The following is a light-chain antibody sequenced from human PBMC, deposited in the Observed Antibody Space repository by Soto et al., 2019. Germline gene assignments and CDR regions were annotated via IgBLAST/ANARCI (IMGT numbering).Light chain of an antibody. CDR2: ENN. V-gene: IGLV1-51*02. J-gene: IGLJ1*01. CDR3: GTWDSSLTAGRGV. CDR1: SSNIGNNY. Sequence: QSVLRQPPSVSAAPGQKVTISCSGSSSNIGNNYVSWYQQLPGTAPKLLIYENNKRPSGIPDRFSGSKSGTSATLGITGLQTGDEADYYCGTWDSSLTAGRGVFGTGTKLTVL.